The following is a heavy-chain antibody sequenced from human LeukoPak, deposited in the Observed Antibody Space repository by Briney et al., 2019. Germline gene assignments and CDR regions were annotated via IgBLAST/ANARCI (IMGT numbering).Heavy chain of an antibody. Sequence: NSSGTLSLTCAVSGDSFSSNNWWGWVRQPPGKGLEWIGQIYHSGTTDYNPSLRGRVTISVAQSKKQFSLQLSSVTAADTAVYYCARDSQSREFDSWGQGTMVTVSS. CDR2: IYHSGTT. CDR1: GDSFSSNNW. V-gene: IGHV4-4*02. CDR3: ARDSQSREFDS. J-gene: IGHJ4*02. D-gene: IGHD6-13*01.